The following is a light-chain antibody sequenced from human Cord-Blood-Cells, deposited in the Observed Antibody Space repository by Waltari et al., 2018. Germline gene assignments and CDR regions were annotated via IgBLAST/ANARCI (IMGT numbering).Light chain of an antibody. CDR2: EVS. CDR1: SSDVGGYNY. CDR3: SSYAGSNKNV. V-gene: IGLV2-8*01. J-gene: IGLJ1*01. Sequence: QSALTQPPSASGSPGQSVTISCTGTSSDVGGYNYVSWYQQHPGKAPKLMIYEVSKRPSGVPVGSPGSNAGNTAFLAVSGLQAEDEGDYYCSSYAGSNKNVFGTGTKVTVL.